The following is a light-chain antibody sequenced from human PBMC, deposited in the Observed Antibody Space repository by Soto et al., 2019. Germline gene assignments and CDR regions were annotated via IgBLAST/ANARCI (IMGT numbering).Light chain of an antibody. V-gene: IGLV1-47*01. CDR2: RNN. CDR3: AAWDDSLSGQV. Sequence: QSALTQPPSASGTPGQRVTISCPGSSTNIGSNYVYWYQQLPGTAPKLLIYRNNQRPSGVPDRFSGSKSGTSASLAISGLRSEDEADYYCAAWDDSLSGQVFGTGTKVTVL. CDR1: STNIGSNY. J-gene: IGLJ1*01.